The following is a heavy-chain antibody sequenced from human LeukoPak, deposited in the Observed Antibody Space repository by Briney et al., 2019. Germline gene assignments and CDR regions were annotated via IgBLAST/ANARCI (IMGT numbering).Heavy chain of an antibody. D-gene: IGHD4-23*01. CDR3: ARGILGVVTIRSYWYFDL. V-gene: IGHV1-8*01. CDR1: GYTFTSYD. CDR2: MNPNSGNT. J-gene: IGHJ2*01. Sequence: ASVKVSCKASGYTFTSYDINWVRQATGQGLEWMGWMNPNSGNTGYAQKFQGRVTMTRNTSISTAYMELSSLRSEDTAVYYCARGILGVVTIRSYWYFDLWGRGTLVTVSS.